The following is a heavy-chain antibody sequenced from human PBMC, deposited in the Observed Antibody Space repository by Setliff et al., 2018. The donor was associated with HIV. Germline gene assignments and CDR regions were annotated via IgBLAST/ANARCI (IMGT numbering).Heavy chain of an antibody. D-gene: IGHD2-2*01. J-gene: IGHJ4*02. CDR2: IYYRGTT. V-gene: IGHV4-31*03. CDR3: ARTTIVAVPAANYYFDF. Sequence: SETLSLTCTVSGGSISTGGYYWSWIRQQPGKGLEWIGNIYYRGTTHHNPSLRSRATLSVDTSKNQFSLNLRSVTVADTAVYYCARTTIVAVPAANYYFDFWGQGDLVTVSS. CDR1: GGSISTGGYY.